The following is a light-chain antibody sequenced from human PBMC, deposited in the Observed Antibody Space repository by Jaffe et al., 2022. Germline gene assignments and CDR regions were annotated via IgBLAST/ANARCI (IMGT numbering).Light chain of an antibody. V-gene: IGKV1-39*01. Sequence: DIQMTQSPSSLSASVGDRVTITCRASQSVDTFLNWYQQRPGQAPKLLIYAASILKTGVPSTFAGRGSGTDFTLTIATLQPEDFGTYYCQQTYTDPLTFGGGTKVEIK. CDR2: AAS. CDR1: QSVDTF. J-gene: IGKJ4*01. CDR3: QQTYTDPLT.